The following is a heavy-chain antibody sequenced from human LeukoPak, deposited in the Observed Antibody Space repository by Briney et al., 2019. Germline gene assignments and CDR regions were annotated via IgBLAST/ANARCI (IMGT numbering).Heavy chain of an antibody. V-gene: IGHV1-2*02. CDR2: INPNSGGT. D-gene: IGHD2-2*01. J-gene: IGHJ5*02. CDR3: ARGGYCSSTSCANWFDP. CDR1: GFTFTSSA. Sequence: ASVKVSCKASGFTFTSSAMQWVRQAPGQGLEWMGWINPNSGGTNYAQKFQGRVTMTRDTSISTAYMELSRLRSDDTAVYYCARGGYCSSTSCANWFDPWGQGTLVTVSS.